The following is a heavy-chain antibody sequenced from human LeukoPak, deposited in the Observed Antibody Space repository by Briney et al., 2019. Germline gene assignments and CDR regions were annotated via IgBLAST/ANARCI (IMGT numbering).Heavy chain of an antibody. Sequence: GGSLRLSCAASGFTFSSYAMHWVRQAPGKGLEWVAVISYDGSNKYYADSVKGRFTISRDNAKNSLYLQMSSLRAEDTAVYYCARALSYSYGSMDFWGQGTLVIVSS. D-gene: IGHD5-18*01. CDR3: ARALSYSYGSMDF. J-gene: IGHJ4*02. CDR2: ISYDGSNK. CDR1: GFTFSSYA. V-gene: IGHV3-30*04.